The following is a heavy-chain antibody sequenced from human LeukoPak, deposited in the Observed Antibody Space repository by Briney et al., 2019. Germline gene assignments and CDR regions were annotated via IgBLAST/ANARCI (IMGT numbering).Heavy chain of an antibody. V-gene: IGHV1-2*02. Sequence: ASVKVSCKASGYTFTGYYMHWVRQAPGQGLEWMGWINPNSGGTNYAQKFQGRVTMTRDTSISAAYMELSRLRSDDTAVYYCARVGVVVPAASYYYGMDVWGQGTTVTVSS. D-gene: IGHD2-2*01. J-gene: IGHJ6*02. CDR2: INPNSGGT. CDR1: GYTFTGYY. CDR3: ARVGVVVPAASYYYGMDV.